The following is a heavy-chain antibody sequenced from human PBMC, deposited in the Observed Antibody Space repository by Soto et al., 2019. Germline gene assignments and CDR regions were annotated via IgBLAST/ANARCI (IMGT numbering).Heavy chain of an antibody. Sequence: PSETLSLTCTVSGGSISSGGYYWSWIRQHPGKGLEWIGYIYYSGSTYYNPSLKSRVTISVDTSKNQFSLKLSSVTAADTAVYYCARTPHPSSYDSSLSRPRDDDAFDIWGQGTTVTVSS. J-gene: IGHJ3*02. D-gene: IGHD3-22*01. CDR3: ARTPHPSSYDSSLSRPRDDDAFDI. CDR2: IYYSGST. CDR1: GGSISSGGYY. V-gene: IGHV4-31*03.